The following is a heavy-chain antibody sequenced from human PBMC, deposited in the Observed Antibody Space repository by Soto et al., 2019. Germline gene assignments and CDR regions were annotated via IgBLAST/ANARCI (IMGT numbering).Heavy chain of an antibody. CDR1: GFTFSSYA. D-gene: IGHD3-10*01. Sequence: EVQLLESGGGLVQPGGSLRLSCAAYGFTFSSYAMSWVRQAPGKGLEWVSAISGSGGSTYYADSVKGRFTISRDNSKNTLYLQMNSLRAEDTAVYYCAKGPLEITMVRAWGQGTLVTVSS. V-gene: IGHV3-23*01. J-gene: IGHJ5*02. CDR3: AKGPLEITMVRA. CDR2: ISGSGGST.